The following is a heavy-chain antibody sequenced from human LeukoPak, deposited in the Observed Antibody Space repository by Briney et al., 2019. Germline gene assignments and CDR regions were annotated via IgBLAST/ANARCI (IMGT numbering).Heavy chain of an antibody. Sequence: GESLKISCKGSGYSFPSYWLGWVRQMPGKGLEWMGIIYPGDSDTRYSPSFQGQVTISADKSISTAYLQWSSLKASDTAMYYCARHVASGQFWNPPIYWGQGTLVTVSS. J-gene: IGHJ4*02. V-gene: IGHV5-51*01. D-gene: IGHD1-1*01. CDR3: ARHVASGQFWNPPIY. CDR2: IYPGDSDT. CDR1: GYSFPSYW.